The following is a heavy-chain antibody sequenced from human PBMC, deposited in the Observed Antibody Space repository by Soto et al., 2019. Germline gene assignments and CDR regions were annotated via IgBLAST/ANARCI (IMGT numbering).Heavy chain of an antibody. CDR3: AARTHYYYGMDV. J-gene: IGHJ6*02. Sequence: SVKVSCKASGFTFTSSAVQWVRQARGQRLEWIGWIVVGSGNTNYAQKFQGRVTITRDMSTSTAYMELSSLRSEDTAVYYCAARTHYYYGMDVWGQGTTVTVSS. CDR1: GFTFTSSA. V-gene: IGHV1-58*01. CDR2: IVVGSGNT.